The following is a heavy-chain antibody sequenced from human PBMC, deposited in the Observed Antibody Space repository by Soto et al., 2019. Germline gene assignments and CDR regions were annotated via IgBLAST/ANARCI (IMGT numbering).Heavy chain of an antibody. D-gene: IGHD2-8*02. V-gene: IGHV3-30-3*01. CDR2: ISYDGTNK. CDR3: ARDPKTTGGQHWAFNYFDS. J-gene: IGHJ4*02. Sequence: QVHLVESGGGLVKSGESLRLSCAASRFSFSISPMHWVRQAPGKGPEWVALISYDGTNKFYADSVKGRFTISRDNSKSTLYLHVDSLRPEDAAVYYCARDPKTTGGQHWAFNYFDSWGQGTLVTVSS. CDR1: RFSFSISP.